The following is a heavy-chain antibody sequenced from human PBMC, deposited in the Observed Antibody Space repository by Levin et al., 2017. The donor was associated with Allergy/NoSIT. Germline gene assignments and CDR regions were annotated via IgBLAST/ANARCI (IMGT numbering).Heavy chain of an antibody. CDR1: GGSISSYY. Sequence: SCTVSGGSISSYYWSWIRQPAGKGLEWIGRIYTSGSTNYNPSLKSRVTMSVDTSKNQFSLKLSSVTAADTAVYYCASQQLVGAGPDYWGQGTLVTVSS. CDR2: IYTSGST. V-gene: IGHV4-4*07. CDR3: ASQQLVGAGPDY. J-gene: IGHJ4*02. D-gene: IGHD6-13*01.